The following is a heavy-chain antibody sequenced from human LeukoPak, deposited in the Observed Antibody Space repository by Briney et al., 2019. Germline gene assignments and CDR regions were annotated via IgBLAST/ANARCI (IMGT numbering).Heavy chain of an antibody. CDR1: GGSISSSSYY. Sequence: SETLSLTCTVSGGSISSSSYYWGWIRQPPGKGLEWIGSIYYSGSTYYNPSLKSRVTISVDTSKNQFSLKLSSVTAADTAVYYCARGPLWRRGSLDVWGQGTTVTVSS. CDR3: ARGPLWRRGSLDV. V-gene: IGHV4-39*01. CDR2: IYYSGST. D-gene: IGHD2-21*01. J-gene: IGHJ6*02.